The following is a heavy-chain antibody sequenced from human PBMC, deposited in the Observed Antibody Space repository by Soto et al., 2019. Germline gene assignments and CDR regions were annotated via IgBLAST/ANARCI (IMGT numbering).Heavy chain of an antibody. CDR3: ARPYGGKIGDAPDL. CDR1: GLTFSSYA. Sequence: GGSLRLCCVASGLTFSSYAMSWVRQVPGKGLEWVSTISDAAGSAYYVDSVKGRFTISRDNSKKTLYLQMNSLRAEDSAVYYCARPYGGKIGDAPDLWGPGTMVTVSS. D-gene: IGHD4-17*01. CDR2: ISDAAGSA. J-gene: IGHJ3*01. V-gene: IGHV3-23*01.